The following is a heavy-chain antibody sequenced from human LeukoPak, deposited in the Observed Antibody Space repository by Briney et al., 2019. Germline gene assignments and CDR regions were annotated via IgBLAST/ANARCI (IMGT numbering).Heavy chain of an antibody. CDR1: AFTLSNAW. J-gene: IGHJ4*02. D-gene: IGHD6-19*01. CDR3: TTEFGSGYYFDY. V-gene: IGHV3-15*01. CDR2: TKSKSNGGTT. Sequence: AGSLRLSCRASAFTLSNAWMSWVRQAPGKGLEGGGRTKSKSNGGTTDYTAPVKGRFAISRDDSKNTLYLQMSSLETEDTAVYYCTTEFGSGYYFDYWGQGTLVTVSS.